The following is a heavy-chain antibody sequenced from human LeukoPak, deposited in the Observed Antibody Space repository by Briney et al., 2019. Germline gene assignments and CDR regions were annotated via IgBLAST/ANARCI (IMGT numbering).Heavy chain of an antibody. D-gene: IGHD2/OR15-2a*01. CDR1: GYTSTSYD. J-gene: IGHJ6*02. Sequence: ASVKVSCKASGYTSTSYDINWVRQATGQGLEWMGWMNPNSGNTGYAQKFQSRVTMTRNTSISTAYMELSSLRSEDTAVYYCARGSSLSSTYGMDVWGQGTTVTVSS. CDR3: ARGSSLSSTYGMDV. CDR2: MNPNSGNT. V-gene: IGHV1-8*01.